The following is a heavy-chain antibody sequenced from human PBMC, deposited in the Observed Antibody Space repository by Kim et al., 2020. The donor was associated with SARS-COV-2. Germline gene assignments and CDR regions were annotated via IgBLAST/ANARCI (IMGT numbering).Heavy chain of an antibody. CDR2: IYHSGST. CDR1: GDSISSSNW. V-gene: IGHV4-4*02. Sequence: SETLSLTCAVSGDSISSSNWWSWVRQPPGKGLEWIGEIYHSGSTNYNPSLKSRVTISVDKSKNQFSLKLSSVTAADTAVYYCARFSDTGLPGIAPAGYWYFGLGRRGPLVTVSS. D-gene: IGHD6-13*01. J-gene: IGHJ2*01. CDR3: ARFSDTGLPGIAPAGYWYFGL.